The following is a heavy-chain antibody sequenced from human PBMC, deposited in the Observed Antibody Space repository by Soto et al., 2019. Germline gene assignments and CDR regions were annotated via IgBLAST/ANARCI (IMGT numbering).Heavy chain of an antibody. V-gene: IGHV5-10-1*01. CDR2: IDPSDSYT. D-gene: IGHD3-10*01. CDR3: ARFGRGSGSYYYYYGMDV. Sequence: GESLKISCKGSGYSFTSYWISWVRQMPGKGLEWMGRIDPSDSYTNYSPSFQGHVTISADKSISTAYLQWSSLKASDTAMYYCARFGRGSGSYYYYYGMDVWGQGTTVTV. CDR1: GYSFTSYW. J-gene: IGHJ6*02.